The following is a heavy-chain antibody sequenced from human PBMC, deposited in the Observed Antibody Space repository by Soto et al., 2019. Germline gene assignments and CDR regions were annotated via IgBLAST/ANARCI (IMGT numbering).Heavy chain of an antibody. CDR2: IGGSGSSA. Sequence: EVQLLESGGGLVQPGGSLRLSCAASGFTFKNFSVSWVRQAPGKGLEWVSAIGGSGSSANYADSVKGRFTVSRDDPKSTLYLQRSGLRVDDTALYYCAKDAVAYNGEWDWFDLWGQGTLVTVSS. D-gene: IGHD3-10*01. V-gene: IGHV3-23*01. CDR3: AKDAVAYNGEWDWFDL. CDR1: GFTFKNFS. J-gene: IGHJ5*02.